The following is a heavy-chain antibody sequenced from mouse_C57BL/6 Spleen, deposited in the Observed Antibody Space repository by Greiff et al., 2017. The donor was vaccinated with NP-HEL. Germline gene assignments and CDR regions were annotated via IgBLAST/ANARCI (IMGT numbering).Heavy chain of an antibody. CDR3: TAYTVVPFDY. J-gene: IGHJ2*01. CDR1: GFTFSDAW. Sequence: EVQLVESGGGLVQPGGSMKLSCAASGFTFSDAWMDWVRQSPEKGLEWVAEIRNKANNHATYYAESVKGRFTISRDDSKSSVYLQMNSLRAEDTGIHYCTAYTVVPFDYWGQGTTLTVSA. V-gene: IGHV6-6*01. D-gene: IGHD1-1*01. CDR2: IRNKANNHAT.